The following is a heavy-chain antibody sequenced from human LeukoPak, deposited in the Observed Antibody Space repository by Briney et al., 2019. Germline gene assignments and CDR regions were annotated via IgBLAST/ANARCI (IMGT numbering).Heavy chain of an antibody. D-gene: IGHD1-1*01. CDR2: ISYDGTNI. V-gene: IGHV3-30-3*01. CDR1: GFTFSSYA. CDR3: ARDHTTYGMDV. Sequence: GGSLRLSCAASGFTFSSYAMHWVRQAPGEGLEWVAVISYDGTNIYYADSVKGRFTISRDNSKNTLYLQMNSLRAEDTAVYYCARDHTTYGMDVWGQGTTVTVYS. J-gene: IGHJ6*02.